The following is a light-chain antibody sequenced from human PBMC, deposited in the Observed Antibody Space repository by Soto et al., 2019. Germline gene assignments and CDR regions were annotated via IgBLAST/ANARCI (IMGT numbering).Light chain of an antibody. Sequence: EIVMTQSTATLSVSPGERATLSCRASQSVSSHLAWYQQKPGQAPRLLIYGATTRSNGIPARYSGSGPGTKFTLTISSLQSEDVAVYYCHQYNNWAPLTLGGGTKVEIK. CDR2: GAT. CDR3: HQYNNWAPLT. V-gene: IGKV3-15*01. J-gene: IGKJ4*01. CDR1: QSVSSH.